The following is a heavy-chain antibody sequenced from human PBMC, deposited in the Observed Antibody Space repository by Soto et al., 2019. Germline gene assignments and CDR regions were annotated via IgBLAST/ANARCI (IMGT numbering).Heavy chain of an antibody. CDR3: AKILQLGDYAYYYYGMDV. V-gene: IGHV3-30*18. Sequence: QVQLVESGGGVVQPGRSLRLSCAASGFTFSSYGMHWVRQAPGKGLEWVAVISYDGSNKYYADSVKGLFTISRDNSKNTLYLQMNSLRAEDTAVYYCAKILQLGDYAYYYYGMDVWGQGTTVTVSS. CDR2: ISYDGSNK. CDR1: GFTFSSYG. D-gene: IGHD4-17*01. J-gene: IGHJ6*02.